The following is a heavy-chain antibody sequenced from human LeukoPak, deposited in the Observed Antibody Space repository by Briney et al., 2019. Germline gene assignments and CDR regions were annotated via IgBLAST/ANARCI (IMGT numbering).Heavy chain of an antibody. CDR1: GGSISSGGYY. V-gene: IGHV4-31*03. Sequence: SETLSLTCTVSGGSISSGGYYWSWIRQHPGKGLEWIGYIYYSGSTYYNPSLKSRVTISVDTSKNQFSLKLSSVTAADTAVYYCARVDSSGYYFDYWGQGTLVTVSS. CDR2: IYYSGST. CDR3: ARVDSSGYYFDY. J-gene: IGHJ4*02. D-gene: IGHD3-22*01.